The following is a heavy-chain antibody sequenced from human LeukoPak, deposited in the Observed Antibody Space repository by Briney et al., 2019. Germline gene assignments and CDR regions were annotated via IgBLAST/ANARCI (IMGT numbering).Heavy chain of an antibody. V-gene: IGHV4-34*01. CDR2: INHSGST. Sequence: SETLSLTCAVYGGSFSGYYWSWIRQPPGKGLEWIGEINHSGSTNYNPSLKSRVTISVDTSKNQFSLKLSSATAADTAVYYCARHYFRAYAGNWFDPWGQGTLVTVSS. CDR3: ARHYFRAYAGNWFDP. D-gene: IGHD2-2*01. CDR1: GGSFSGYY. J-gene: IGHJ5*02.